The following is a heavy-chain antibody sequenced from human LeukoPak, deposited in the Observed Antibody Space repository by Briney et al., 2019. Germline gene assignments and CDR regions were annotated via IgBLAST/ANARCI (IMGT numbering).Heavy chain of an antibody. CDR3: ARDKFGGTDY. CDR2: ISSSSDTI. Sequence: QPGGSLRLSCAASGFTFGPYTMNWVRQAPGKGLEWVSYISSSSDTIYYADSVKGRFTISRDNAKNSLYLQMNSLRAEDTAVYYCARDKFGGTDYWGQGTLVTVSS. CDR1: GFTFGPYT. V-gene: IGHV3-48*04. J-gene: IGHJ4*02. D-gene: IGHD3-16*01.